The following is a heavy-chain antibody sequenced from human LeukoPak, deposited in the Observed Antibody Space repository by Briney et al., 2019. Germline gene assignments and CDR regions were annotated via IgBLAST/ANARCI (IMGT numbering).Heavy chain of an antibody. V-gene: IGHV1-2*02. J-gene: IGHJ6*02. Sequence: ASVKVSCKASGYTFTGYYMHWVRQAPGQGLEWMGWINPNSGGTNYAQKFQGRVTMTRDTSISTAYMELSRLRSDDTAVHYCARERLRSRYSYGPNYYYYGMDVWGQGTTATVSS. D-gene: IGHD5-18*01. CDR3: ARERLRSRYSYGPNYYYYGMDV. CDR1: GYTFTGYY. CDR2: INPNSGGT.